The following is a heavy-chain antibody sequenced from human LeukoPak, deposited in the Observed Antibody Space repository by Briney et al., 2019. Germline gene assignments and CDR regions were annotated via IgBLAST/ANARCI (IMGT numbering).Heavy chain of an antibody. J-gene: IGHJ4*02. CDR1: GVTVSSTY. CDR3: VRSYSSGWFDY. D-gene: IGHD6-19*01. Sequence: PGGSLRLSCAASGVTVSSTYMSWVRQAPGKGLDWVSVIYGGGATYYADSVKGRFTISRDNSRNTLYLQMSSLRAEDTAVYYCVRSYSSGWFDYWGQGTLVTVSS. V-gene: IGHV3-53*01. CDR2: IYGGGAT.